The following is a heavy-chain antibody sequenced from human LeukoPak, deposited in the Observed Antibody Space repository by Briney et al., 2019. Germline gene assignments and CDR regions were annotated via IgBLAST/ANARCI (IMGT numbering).Heavy chain of an antibody. CDR2: IQIGGST. D-gene: IGHD3-22*01. Sequence: SETLSLTCTVSGGSISSGSYYWNWIRQRQPAGKGLEWIGHIQIGGSTNYNPSLKSRVTISVDTSKNQFSLKLSSVTAADTAVYYCARQRSYYDSSGYYYYYYYMDVWGKGTTVTISS. CDR1: GGSISSGSYY. V-gene: IGHV4-61*09. J-gene: IGHJ6*03. CDR3: ARQRSYYDSSGYYYYYYYMDV.